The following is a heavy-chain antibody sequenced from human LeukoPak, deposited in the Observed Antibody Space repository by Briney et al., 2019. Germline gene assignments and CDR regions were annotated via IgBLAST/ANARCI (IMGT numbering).Heavy chain of an antibody. D-gene: IGHD2-15*01. CDR2: ISSSSSTI. V-gene: IGHV3-48*04. CDR1: GFTFSSYS. CDR3: ARDQRYCSGGSCCPFDY. J-gene: IGHJ4*02. Sequence: GGSLRLSCAASGFTFSSYSMNWVRQAPGKGLEWVSYISSSSSTIYYADSVKGRFTISRDNAKNSLYLQMNSLRAEDTAVYYCARDQRYCSGGSCCPFDYWGQGTLVTVSS.